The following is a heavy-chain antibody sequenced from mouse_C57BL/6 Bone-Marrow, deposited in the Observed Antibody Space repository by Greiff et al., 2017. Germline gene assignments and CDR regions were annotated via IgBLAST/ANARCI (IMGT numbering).Heavy chain of an antibody. Sequence: QVQLKESGPELVKPGASVKISCKASGYSFTSYYIHWVKQRPGQGLEWIGWIYPGSGNTKYNEKFKGKATLTADTSSSTAYMQLSSLTSEDSAVYYCARDYHYYGSSDEGFAYWGQGTLGTVSA. D-gene: IGHD1-1*01. CDR1: GYSFTSYY. J-gene: IGHJ3*01. V-gene: IGHV1-66*01. CDR3: ARDYHYYGSSDEGFAY. CDR2: IYPGSGNT.